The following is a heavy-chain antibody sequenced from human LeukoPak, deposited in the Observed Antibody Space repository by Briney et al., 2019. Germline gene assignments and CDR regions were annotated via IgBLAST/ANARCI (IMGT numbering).Heavy chain of an antibody. D-gene: IGHD3-16*02. CDR2: INHSGST. J-gene: IGHJ6*04. V-gene: IGHV4-34*01. Sequence: SETLSLTCAVYGGSFSDYYWTWIRQPPGKGLEWIGEINHSGSTNYNPSLKSRVTISVDTSKNQFSLKLSSVTAADTAVYYCASVGYQLDVWGKGTTVTVSS. CDR1: GGSFSDYY. CDR3: ASVGYQLDV.